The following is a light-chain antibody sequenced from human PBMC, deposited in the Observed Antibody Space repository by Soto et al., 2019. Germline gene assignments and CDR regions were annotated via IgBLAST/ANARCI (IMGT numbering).Light chain of an antibody. V-gene: IGKV3-20*01. Sequence: EVVLTQSPGALSLSPGERATLSCRASQSVDSSYFAWYQQRPGQAPRLLIYETSTRATGIPDRFSGSGSGTDFTLTVSRLEPEDFAVYFCQQYGSYPLTFGGGKRVESK. CDR3: QQYGSYPLT. J-gene: IGKJ4*01. CDR2: ETS. CDR1: QSVDSSY.